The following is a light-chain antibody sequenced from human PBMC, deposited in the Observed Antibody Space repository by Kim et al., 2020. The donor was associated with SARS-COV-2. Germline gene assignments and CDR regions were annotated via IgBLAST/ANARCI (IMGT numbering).Light chain of an antibody. Sequence: SGDPGQTARITCAGDKLGDKYSCWYQQKPGQSPVLVSYQGSKRPSGIPERFSGSNSGNTATLTISGTQAMDEADYYCQAWDSSTWVFGGGTQLTVL. V-gene: IGLV3-1*01. CDR2: QGS. CDR1: KLGDKY. J-gene: IGLJ3*02. CDR3: QAWDSSTWV.